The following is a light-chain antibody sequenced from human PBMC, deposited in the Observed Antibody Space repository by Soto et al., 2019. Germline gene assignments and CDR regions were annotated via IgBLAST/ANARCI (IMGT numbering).Light chain of an antibody. J-gene: IGKJ1*01. CDR2: GAS. V-gene: IGKV3D-15*01. Sequence: EIVLTQSPGTLSLSPGERATLSCRASQRVYDSYLAWYQQKPGQTPRLLIFGASTRATGIPARFSGSGSGTEFTLTISSLQSEDFAVYFCQQYADWPKTFGQGTKVDIK. CDR3: QQYADWPKT. CDR1: QRVYDSY.